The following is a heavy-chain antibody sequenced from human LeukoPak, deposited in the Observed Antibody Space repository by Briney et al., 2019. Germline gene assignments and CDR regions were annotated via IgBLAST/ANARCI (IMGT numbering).Heavy chain of an antibody. D-gene: IGHD3-3*01. CDR3: AKGHFGAGHY. CDR2: ITGDGGTT. J-gene: IGHJ4*02. V-gene: IGHV3-43*02. CDR1: GFTFGDYT. Sequence: GGSLRLSCAASGFTFGDYTMHWFRQPPGRGLQWVSLITGDGGTTSYAGSVKGRFTIPRDNSKNSLYLHMNSLRNEDTALYYCAKGHFGAGHYWGQGTLVTVSS.